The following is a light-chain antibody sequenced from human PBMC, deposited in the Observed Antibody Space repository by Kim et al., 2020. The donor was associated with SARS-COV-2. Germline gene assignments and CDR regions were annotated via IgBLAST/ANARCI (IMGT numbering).Light chain of an antibody. Sequence: SAGDGATLSCRASENIRSNVAWYQQRRGQAPRLLIDGASTRATGIPARCSGSGSGTEFTLTISSLQSEDVAIYHWQQYNYWPPITFGQGTRLEIK. J-gene: IGKJ5*01. CDR2: GAS. V-gene: IGKV3-15*01. CDR3: QQYNYWPPIT. CDR1: ENIRSN.